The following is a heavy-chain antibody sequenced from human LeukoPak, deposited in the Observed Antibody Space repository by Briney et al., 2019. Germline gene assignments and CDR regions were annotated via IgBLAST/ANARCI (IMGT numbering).Heavy chain of an antibody. J-gene: IGHJ4*02. CDR1: GGSIRSSYYY. D-gene: IGHD5-18*01. V-gene: IGHV4-39*07. Sequence: SETLSLTCTVSGGSIRSSYYYWGWIRQPPGKGLEWIGSIYDSGSTYYNPSLKSRVTISVDTSKNQFSLKLSSVTAADTAVYYCAAMSGYSYGYGFDYWGQGTLVTVSS. CDR3: AAMSGYSYGYGFDY. CDR2: IYDSGST.